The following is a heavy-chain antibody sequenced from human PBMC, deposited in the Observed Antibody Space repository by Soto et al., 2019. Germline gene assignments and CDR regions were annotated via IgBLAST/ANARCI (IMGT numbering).Heavy chain of an antibody. J-gene: IGHJ6*02. V-gene: IGHV3-23*01. CDR1: GFTFSSYA. D-gene: IGHD3-22*01. CDR2: ISGSGGST. Sequence: PGGSLRLSCAASGFTFSSYAMSWVRQAPGKGLEWVSAISGSGGSTYYADSVKGRFTISRDNSKNTLYLQMNSLRAEDTAVYYCVTGIAVVTDAPYYYYGMDVWGQGTTATVYS. CDR3: VTGIAVVTDAPYYYYGMDV.